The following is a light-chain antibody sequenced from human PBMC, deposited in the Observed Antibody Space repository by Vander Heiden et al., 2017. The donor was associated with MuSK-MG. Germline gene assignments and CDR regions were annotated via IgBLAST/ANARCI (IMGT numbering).Light chain of an antibody. J-gene: IGKJ1*01. CDR1: QSLLHSNGYNY. V-gene: IGKV2-28*01. CDR2: LGY. Sequence: DIVMTQSPLSLPVTPGEPASISCRSSQSLLHSNGYNYLDWYLQKPGQSPQLLVDLGYNRASGVPDRFSGSGSGTDFTLKISRVEAEDVGVYYCMQALQTPPWTFGQGTKVEIK. CDR3: MQALQTPPWT.